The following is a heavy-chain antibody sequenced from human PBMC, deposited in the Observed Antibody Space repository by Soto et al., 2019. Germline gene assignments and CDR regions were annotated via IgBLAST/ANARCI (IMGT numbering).Heavy chain of an antibody. Sequence: SETLSLTCTVSGGSVSSGSYYWSWIRQPPGKGLEWIGYIYYSGSTNYNPSLKSRVTISVDTSKSQFSLKLTSVTAVDTAVYYCARVGSSSWYVDYFDHWGQGTPVTVSS. CDR2: IYYSGST. D-gene: IGHD6-13*01. CDR1: GGSVSSGSYY. V-gene: IGHV4-61*01. CDR3: ARVGSSSWYVDYFDH. J-gene: IGHJ4*02.